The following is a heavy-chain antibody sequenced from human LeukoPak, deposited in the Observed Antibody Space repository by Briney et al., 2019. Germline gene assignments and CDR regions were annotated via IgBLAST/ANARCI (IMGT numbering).Heavy chain of an antibody. D-gene: IGHD2-2*02. CDR1: GFTFSSYS. CDR2: ISSSSSYI. Sequence: PGGSLRLSCAASGFTFSSYSMNWVRQAPGKGLEWVSSISSSSSYIYYADSVKVRFTISRDNAKNSLYLQMNSLRAEDTAVYYCARDYRYCSSTSCYTEYYFDYWGQGTLVTVSS. V-gene: IGHV3-21*01. J-gene: IGHJ4*02. CDR3: ARDYRYCSSTSCYTEYYFDY.